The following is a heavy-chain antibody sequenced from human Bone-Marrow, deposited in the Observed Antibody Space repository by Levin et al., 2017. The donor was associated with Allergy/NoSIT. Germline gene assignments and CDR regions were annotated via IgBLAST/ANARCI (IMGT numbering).Heavy chain of an antibody. J-gene: IGHJ4*02. CDR1: GFTFSGSA. CDR3: TRPPAYCGGDCYVFDY. V-gene: IGHV3-73*01. Sequence: AASVKVSCAASGFTFSGSAMHWVRQASGKGLEWVGRIRSKANSYATAYAASVKGRFTISRDDSKNTAYLQMNSLKTEDTAVYYCTRPPAYCGGDCYVFDYWGQGTLVTVSS. D-gene: IGHD2-21*02. CDR2: IRSKANSYAT.